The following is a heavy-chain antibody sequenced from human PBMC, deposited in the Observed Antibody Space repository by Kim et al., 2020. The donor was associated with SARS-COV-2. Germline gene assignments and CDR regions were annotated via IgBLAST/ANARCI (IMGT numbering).Heavy chain of an antibody. CDR1: GFTFNNYW. CDR3: ARAGAVAVATYF. Sequence: GGSLRLSCAASGFTFNNYWMSWVRQAPGKGLEWVANIKQDGSEKNYVDSVKGRFTISRDNVKNSLYLQMNSLRAEDTAVYYCARAGAVAVATYFWGQGTLVTVSS. D-gene: IGHD2-2*01. J-gene: IGHJ4*02. CDR2: IKQDGSEK. V-gene: IGHV3-7*03.